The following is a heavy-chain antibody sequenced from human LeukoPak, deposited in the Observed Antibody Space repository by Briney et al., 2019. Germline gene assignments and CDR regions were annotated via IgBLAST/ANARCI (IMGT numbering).Heavy chain of an antibody. V-gene: IGHV1-2*02. CDR3: ARVTAYDTPMDV. J-gene: IGHJ6*02. D-gene: IGHD3-9*01. Sequence: ASVKVSCTASGYTFTGYYMHWVRQAPGQGLEWMGWINPNSGGTNYAQKFQGRVTMTRDTSISTAYMELSRLRSDDTAVYYCARVTAYDTPMDVWGQGTTVTVSS. CDR2: INPNSGGT. CDR1: GYTFTGYY.